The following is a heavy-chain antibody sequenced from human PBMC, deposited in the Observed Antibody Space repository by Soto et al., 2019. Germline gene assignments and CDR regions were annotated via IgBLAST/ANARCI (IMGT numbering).Heavy chain of an antibody. V-gene: IGHV3-30*18. CDR2: ISYDGSNK. J-gene: IGHJ6*03. Sequence: HVQLVESGGGVVQPGRSLRLSCAASGFTFSSYGMHWVRQAPGKGLEWVAVISYDGSNKYYADSVKGRFTISRDNSKNTLYLQMNSLRAEDTAVYYCAKSVYCSGGSCYQPDSYYYYYMDVWGKGTTVTVSS. CDR1: GFTFSSYG. CDR3: AKSVYCSGGSCYQPDSYYYYYMDV. D-gene: IGHD2-15*01.